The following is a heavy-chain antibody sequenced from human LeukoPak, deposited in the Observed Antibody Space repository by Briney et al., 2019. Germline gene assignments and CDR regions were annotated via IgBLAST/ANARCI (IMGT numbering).Heavy chain of an antibody. Sequence: SATLFLTCTVSGGSISSYYWSWIRQPAGKGLEWIGRIYTSGSTNYNPSLKSRVTMSVDTSKNQFSLKLSSVTAADTAVYYCARDSAYYDILTGYPGEYYFDYWGQGTLVTVSS. CDR2: IYTSGST. CDR3: ARDSAYYDILTGYPGEYYFDY. D-gene: IGHD3-9*01. J-gene: IGHJ4*02. CDR1: GGSISSYY. V-gene: IGHV4-4*07.